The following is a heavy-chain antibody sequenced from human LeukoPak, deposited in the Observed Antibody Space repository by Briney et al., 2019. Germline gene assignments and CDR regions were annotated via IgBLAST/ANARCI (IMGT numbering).Heavy chain of an antibody. CDR2: MKQNGSEK. D-gene: IGHD1-14*01. J-gene: IGHJ4*02. CDR1: GFTFSNYW. Sequence: GGSLRLSCAASGFTFSNYWMSWVRQAPGKGLEWVANMKQNGSEKYYVDSVKGRFTISRDNAKSSLYLQMSSLRADDTAMYYCAKARTTSVRGGFVLDNWGQGTLVTVSS. CDR3: AKARTTSVRGGFVLDN. V-gene: IGHV3-7*03.